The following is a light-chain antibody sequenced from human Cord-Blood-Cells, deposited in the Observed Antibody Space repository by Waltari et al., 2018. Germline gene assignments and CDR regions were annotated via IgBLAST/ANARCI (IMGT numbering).Light chain of an antibody. CDR3: SSYTSSSTWV. V-gene: IGLV2-14*01. CDR1: SSAVGGYNY. Sequence: QSALTQPASVSGSPGQSITISCTGTSSAVGGYNYVSWYKQHPGKAPKRMIYDVSNRPSGVSNRFSGSKAGNTASLTISGLQAEDEADYYCSSYTSSSTWVFGGGTKLTVL. CDR2: DVS. J-gene: IGLJ3*02.